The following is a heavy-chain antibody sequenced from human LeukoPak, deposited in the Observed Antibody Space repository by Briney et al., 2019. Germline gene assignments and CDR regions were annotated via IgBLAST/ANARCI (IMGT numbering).Heavy chain of an antibody. CDR2: IYHTGST. J-gene: IGHJ4*02. Sequence: SETLSLTCTVSGGSISSYYWSWIRQPPGKGLEWIANIYHTGSTNYNPSLSSRVTISIDTTKNQFSLKLTSVTAADTAVYYCARRGRNSSGWQDYLWGQGTLVTVSS. CDR1: GGSISSYY. CDR3: ARRGRNSSGWQDYL. D-gene: IGHD6-25*01. V-gene: IGHV4-59*01.